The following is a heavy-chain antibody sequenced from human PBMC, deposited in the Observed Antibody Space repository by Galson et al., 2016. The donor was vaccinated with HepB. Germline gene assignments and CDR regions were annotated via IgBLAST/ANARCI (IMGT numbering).Heavy chain of an antibody. D-gene: IGHD3-16*01. J-gene: IGHJ5*02. CDR3: ARSISLILVGGSDRFAP. CDR2: ISANGDDT. Sequence: SLRLSCAASEFSFSIFAMTWVRQAPGKWLEWVSGISANGDDTYYADSVKVRFIISRDHSKSTLYLQMNSLRAEDTAVYSCARSISLILVGGSDRFAPWGQGTLVTVSS. CDR1: EFSFSIFA. V-gene: IGHV3-23*01.